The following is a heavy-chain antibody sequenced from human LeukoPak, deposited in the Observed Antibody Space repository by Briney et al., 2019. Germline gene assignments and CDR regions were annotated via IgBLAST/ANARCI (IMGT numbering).Heavy chain of an antibody. V-gene: IGHV3-20*04. CDR2: INWNGGST. Sequence: GGSLRLSCAASGFTFDDYAMHWVRQAPGKGLEWVSGINWNGGSTGYADSVKGRFTISRDNAKNSLYLQMNSLRAEDTALYYCARDWPASPTYYDYVWGSYRYQAVDYWGQGTLVTVSS. J-gene: IGHJ4*02. CDR3: ARDWPASPTYYDYVWGSYRYQAVDY. D-gene: IGHD3-16*02. CDR1: GFTFDDYA.